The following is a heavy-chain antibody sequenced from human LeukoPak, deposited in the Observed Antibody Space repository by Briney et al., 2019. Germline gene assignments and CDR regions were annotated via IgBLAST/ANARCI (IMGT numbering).Heavy chain of an antibody. CDR2: IHTTENT. CDR1: GDSISGYY. J-gene: IGHJ4*02. V-gene: IGHV4-4*07. D-gene: IGHD2-15*01. CDR3: ARHSFGXLLWLRLGYLGS. Sequence: SETLSLTCTVSGDSISGYYWNWIRQTPGKGLEWIGSIHTTENTRYDPSLKDRALLSLDSSRNQVTLSLTSVTAADTAAYFCARHSFGXLLWLRLGYLGSWGQGVLVTVDS.